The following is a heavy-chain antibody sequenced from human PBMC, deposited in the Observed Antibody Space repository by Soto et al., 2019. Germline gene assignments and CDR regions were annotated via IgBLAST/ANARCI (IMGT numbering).Heavy chain of an antibody. CDR1: GFTFSNAW. V-gene: IGHV3-15*07. CDR3: TTQDLLWFGEPRHYYYYGMDV. Sequence: PGGSLRLSCAASGFTFSNAWMNWVRQAPGKGLEWVGRIKSKTDGGTTDYAAPVKGRFTISRDDSKNTLYLQMNSLKTEDTAVYYCTTQDLLWFGEPRHYYYYGMDVWGQGTTVTVSS. J-gene: IGHJ6*02. D-gene: IGHD3-10*01. CDR2: IKSKTDGGTT.